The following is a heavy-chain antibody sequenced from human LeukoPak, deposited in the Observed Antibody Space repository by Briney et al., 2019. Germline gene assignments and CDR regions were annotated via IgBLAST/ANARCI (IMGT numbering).Heavy chain of an antibody. D-gene: IGHD4-11*01. V-gene: IGHV1-2*02. CDR3: ARADYSNYYGMDV. CDR2: INPNSGGT. Sequence: ASVKVSCKASGYTFTGYYMHWVRQAPGQGLEWMGWINPNSGGTNYAQKFQGRVAMTRDTSISTAYMELSRLRSDDTAVYYCARADYSNYYGMDVWGQGTTVTVSS. CDR1: GYTFTGYY. J-gene: IGHJ6*02.